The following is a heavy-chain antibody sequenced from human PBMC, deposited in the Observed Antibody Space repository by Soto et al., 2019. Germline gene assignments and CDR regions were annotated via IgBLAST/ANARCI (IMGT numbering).Heavy chain of an antibody. J-gene: IGHJ6*02. CDR2: IIPIFGT. CDR3: ARGPTYYYYGLDV. Sequence: QVLLEQSGAEVKKPGSSVKVSCKAPGGTFSSYALTWVRQAPGQGLEWMGGIIPIFGTKYAERYQGRLTINADASTSTAYMELSSLRSEDTAVYYCARGPTYYYYGLDVWGQGTTVTVSS. CDR1: GGTFSSYA. V-gene: IGHV1-69*01.